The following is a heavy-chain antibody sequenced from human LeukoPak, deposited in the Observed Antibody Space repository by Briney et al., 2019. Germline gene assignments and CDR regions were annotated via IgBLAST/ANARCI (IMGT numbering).Heavy chain of an antibody. CDR2: FIPILGTA. CDR3: AGIPVFGVVLHQEPV. Sequence: SVKVSCKASGGTFSDYALNWVRQAPGQGLEWMGVFIPILGTANSTQKFQDRVTTTADISTNTAYMELSSLRSEDTAVYFCAGIPVFGVVLHQEPVWGKGTTVTVSS. J-gene: IGHJ6*04. V-gene: IGHV1-69*06. CDR1: GGTFSDYA. D-gene: IGHD3-3*01.